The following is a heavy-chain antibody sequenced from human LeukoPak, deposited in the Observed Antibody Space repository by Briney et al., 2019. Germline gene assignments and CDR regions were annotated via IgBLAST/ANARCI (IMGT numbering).Heavy chain of an antibody. D-gene: IGHD2-8*02. CDR1: GYTFSSYS. V-gene: IGHV1-18*01. Sequence: GASVKVSCKASGYTFSSYSVTWVRQAPGQGLEWMGWISGYSGEPKYAQKLQGRVTMTTDTSTSTAYMELRSLKSDDTAVYFCARSPLIRSTGCHFDYWGQGTLVTVSS. CDR3: ARSPLIRSTGCHFDY. CDR2: ISGYSGEP. J-gene: IGHJ4*02.